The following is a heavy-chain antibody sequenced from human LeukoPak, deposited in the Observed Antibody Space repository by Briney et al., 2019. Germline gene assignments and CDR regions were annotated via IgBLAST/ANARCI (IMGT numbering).Heavy chain of an antibody. CDR3: AREMATISSGFDY. Sequence: SETLSLTCTVSGGSISSYYWSWIRQPPEKGLEWIGYIYYSGSTNYNPSLKSRVTISVDTSKDQFSLKLSSVTAADTAVYYCAREMATISSGFDYWGQGTLVTVSS. CDR1: GGSISSYY. J-gene: IGHJ4*02. D-gene: IGHD5-24*01. CDR2: IYYSGST. V-gene: IGHV4-59*01.